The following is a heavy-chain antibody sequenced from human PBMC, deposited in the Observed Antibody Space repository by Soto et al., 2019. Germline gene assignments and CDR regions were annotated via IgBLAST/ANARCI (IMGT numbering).Heavy chain of an antibody. V-gene: IGHV1-69*02. D-gene: IGHD3-10*01. CDR1: GGTFSSYT. J-gene: IGHJ5*01. CDR2: IIPILGIA. CDR3: ASIHYGSGSYYNNNWFDS. Sequence: RASVKVSCKASGGTFSSYTISWVRQAPGQGLEWMGRIIPILGIANYAQKFQGRVTITADKSTSTAYMELSSLRSEDTAVYYCASIHYGSGSYYNNNWFDSWGQGTLVTVSS.